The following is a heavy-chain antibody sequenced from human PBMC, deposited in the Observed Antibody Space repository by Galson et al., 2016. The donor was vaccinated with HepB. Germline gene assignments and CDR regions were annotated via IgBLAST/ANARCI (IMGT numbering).Heavy chain of an antibody. CDR1: GFTFSDWD. CDR2: ISKTGDTT. CDR3: ARDFKLGAPDYMDV. D-gene: IGHD1-26*01. J-gene: IGHJ6*03. V-gene: IGHV3-30-3*01. Sequence: SLRLSCAASGFTFSDWDFHWVRQAPGKGLDWVAVISKTGDTTFYGDSVKGRFTISRDNSKNTVDLRIHSLRSGDAAVYFCARDFKLGAPDYMDVWGKGTTVTVS.